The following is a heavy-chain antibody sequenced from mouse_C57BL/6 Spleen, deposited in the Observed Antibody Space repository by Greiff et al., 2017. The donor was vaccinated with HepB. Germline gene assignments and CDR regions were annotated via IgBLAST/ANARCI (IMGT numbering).Heavy chain of an antibody. J-gene: IGHJ4*01. V-gene: IGHV2-9-1*01. Sequence: VKLMESGPGLVAPSQSLSITCTVSGFSLTSYAISWVRQPPGKGLEWLGVIWTGGGTNYNSAFKSRLSISKDNSKSQVFLKMNSLLTNDTAKYYWAKEGIYYYAMDYWGQGTSVTVSS. CDR2: IWTGGGT. CDR3: AKEGIYYYAMDY. CDR1: GFSLTSYA.